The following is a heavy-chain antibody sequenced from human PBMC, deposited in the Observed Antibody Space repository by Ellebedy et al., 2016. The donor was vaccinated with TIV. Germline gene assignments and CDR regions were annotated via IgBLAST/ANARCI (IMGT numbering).Heavy chain of an antibody. Sequence: GESLKISCAASGFTFSNYAMTWVRQAPGKGLEWVSGISGSDGSTSYADSVKGRFTISRDNSKKTLYLQMNSLRAEDTAVYYCAKDRVVRGVMGAIDYWGQGTLVTVSS. J-gene: IGHJ4*02. V-gene: IGHV3-23*01. CDR1: GFTFSNYA. CDR3: AKDRVVRGVMGAIDY. D-gene: IGHD3-10*01. CDR2: ISGSDGST.